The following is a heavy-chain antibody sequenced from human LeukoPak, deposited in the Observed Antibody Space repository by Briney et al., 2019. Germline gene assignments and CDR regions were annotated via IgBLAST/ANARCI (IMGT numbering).Heavy chain of an antibody. CDR1: GGSISSSSYY. CDR2: IYYSGST. J-gene: IGHJ4*02. D-gene: IGHD4-23*01. V-gene: IGHV4-39*01. CDR3: AVVTTTTFDY. Sequence: MASETLSLTCTVSGGSISSSSYYWGWIRQPPGKGLGWIGSIYYSGSTYYNPSLRSRVTISVGTSKNQFSLKLSSVTASDTAVYYCAVVTTTTFDYWGQGTLVTVSS.